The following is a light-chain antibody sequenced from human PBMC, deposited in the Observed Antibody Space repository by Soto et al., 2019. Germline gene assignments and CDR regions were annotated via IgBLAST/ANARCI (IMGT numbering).Light chain of an antibody. CDR1: QSVSIH. CDR2: DTS. Sequence: ETVMTQSPGTLSVSLGERATLSCRASQSVSIHLAWYQQKPGQAPRLFXYDTSTRATGIPARFSGSGSGTELTLTISSLQSEDFAVYYCQQYSNWPPITFGQGTRLEIK. J-gene: IGKJ5*01. V-gene: IGKV3-15*01. CDR3: QQYSNWPPIT.